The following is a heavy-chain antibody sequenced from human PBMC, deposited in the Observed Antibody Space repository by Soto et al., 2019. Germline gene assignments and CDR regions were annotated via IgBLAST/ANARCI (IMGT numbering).Heavy chain of an antibody. CDR2: IYYSGST. Sequence: QVQLQESGPGLVKPSETLSLTCTVSGGSVSSGSYYWSWIRQPPGKGLEWIGYIYYSGSTNYNPSLKSRVTIAVSTSKNHVSLKLSTVTATDTAVYYCTREDIVLVPPAMPGHYGMDVWGQGTTVTVSS. CDR1: GGSVSSGSYY. V-gene: IGHV4-61*03. D-gene: IGHD2-2*01. CDR3: TREDIVLVPPAMPGHYGMDV. J-gene: IGHJ6*02.